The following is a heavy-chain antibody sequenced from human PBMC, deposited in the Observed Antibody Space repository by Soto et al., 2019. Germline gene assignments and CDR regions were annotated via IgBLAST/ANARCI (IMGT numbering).Heavy chain of an antibody. CDR2: IYWDDDK. J-gene: IGHJ4*02. CDR3: ARGVWTTYYSPFADY. CDR1: GFSLSSSGVG. V-gene: IGHV2-5*02. Sequence: QITLKEAGPPLVSPTQTLTLTCTFSGFSLSSSGVGVGWIRQPPGKALEWLALIYWDDDKRYSPSLKSRLTITKDTSNNQVVLTLTKLDTVESATYYWARGVWTTYYSPFADYWGQGTLVTVSS. D-gene: IGHD3-10*01.